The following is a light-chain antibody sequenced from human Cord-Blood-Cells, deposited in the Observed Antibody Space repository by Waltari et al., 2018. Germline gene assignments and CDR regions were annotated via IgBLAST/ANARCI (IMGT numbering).Light chain of an antibody. J-gene: IGKJ2*03. Sequence: QSPATLSVSPGERATLSCRASQSVSSNLAWYQQKPGQAPRLLIYGASTRATGIPARFSGSGSGTEFTLTISSLQSEDFAVYYCQQYNNWPPGSFGQGTKLEIK. CDR2: GAS. CDR3: QQYNNWPPGS. V-gene: IGKV3-15*01. CDR1: QSVSSN.